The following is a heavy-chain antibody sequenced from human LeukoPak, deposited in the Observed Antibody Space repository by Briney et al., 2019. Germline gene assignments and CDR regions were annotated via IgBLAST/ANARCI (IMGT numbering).Heavy chain of an antibody. D-gene: IGHD6-19*01. CDR1: GESFSGYS. V-gene: IGHV4-34*01. J-gene: IGHJ2*01. CDR2: INQRRNT. Sequence: SETLSLTCVVYGESFSGYSWSWIRQPPGKGLEWIGEINQRRNTNYNPSLKSRVTISIDTSKNQFSLKLSSVTAADTAVYYCARHGWHAWYFDLWGRGTLVTVPS. CDR3: ARHGWHAWYFDL.